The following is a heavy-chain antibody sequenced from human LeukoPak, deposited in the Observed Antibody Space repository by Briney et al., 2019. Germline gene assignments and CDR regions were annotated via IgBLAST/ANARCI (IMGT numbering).Heavy chain of an antibody. CDR3: ARRDRSGQYWFDP. CDR2: IYPGDSDT. CDR1: GYSFSTYW. Sequence: GESLKISCKCSGYSFSTYWIGWVRQMPGKGLELMGIIYPGDSDTRYSPSFQGQVTISVDKSTSTAYLQWSSLKASDTAMYYCARRDRSGQYWFDPWAQGTLVTVSS. J-gene: IGHJ5*02. V-gene: IGHV5-51*01.